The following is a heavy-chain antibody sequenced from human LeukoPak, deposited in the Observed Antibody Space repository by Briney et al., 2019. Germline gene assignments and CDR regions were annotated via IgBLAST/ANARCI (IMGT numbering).Heavy chain of an antibody. CDR1: GFTFSSYG. Sequence: GGSLRLSCAASGFTFSSYGMSWVRQAPGKGLEWVSAISGSGGSTYYADSVKGRFTISRDNSKNTLYLQMNSLRAEDTAVYYCAKDSRTFGGVIVSGTFDYWGQGTLVTVSS. CDR3: AKDSRTFGGVIVSGTFDY. J-gene: IGHJ4*02. D-gene: IGHD3-16*02. V-gene: IGHV3-23*01. CDR2: ISGSGGST.